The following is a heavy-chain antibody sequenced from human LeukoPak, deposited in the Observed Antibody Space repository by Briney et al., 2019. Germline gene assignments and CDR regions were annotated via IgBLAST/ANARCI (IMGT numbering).Heavy chain of an antibody. CDR1: GFTFDDYA. J-gene: IGHJ4*02. D-gene: IGHD3-22*01. CDR2: ICWDGGST. V-gene: IGHV3-43D*03. CDR3: AKAGYDSSGFGSYFDY. Sequence: GGSLRLSCAASGFTFDDYAMDWVRQAPGKGLEWVSLICWDGGSTYYADSVKGRFTISRDNSKNSLYLQMNSLRAEDTALYYCAKAGYDSSGFGSYFDYWGQGTLVTVSS.